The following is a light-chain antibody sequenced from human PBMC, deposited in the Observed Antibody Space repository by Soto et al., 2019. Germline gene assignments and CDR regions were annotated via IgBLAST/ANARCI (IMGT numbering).Light chain of an antibody. Sequence: DIQMTQSPSTLSASVGDRVTITCRASQSISSWLAWYQRKPGKAPKLLIYDASSLESGVPSRFSGSGSGTDFTLTISSLEPEDSAVYYCQQRHMWPITFGQGTRLEI. V-gene: IGKV1-5*01. J-gene: IGKJ5*01. CDR1: QSISSW. CDR2: DAS. CDR3: QQRHMWPIT.